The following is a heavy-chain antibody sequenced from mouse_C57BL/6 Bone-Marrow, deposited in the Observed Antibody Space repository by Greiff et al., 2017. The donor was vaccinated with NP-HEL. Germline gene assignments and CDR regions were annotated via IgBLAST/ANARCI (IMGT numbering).Heavy chain of an antibody. CDR3: ARRGAMDY. J-gene: IGHJ4*01. CDR2: ISSGGSYT. V-gene: IGHV5-6*02. Sequence: EVKLMESGGDLVKPGGSLKLSCAASGFTFSSYGMSWVRQTPDKRLEWVATISSGGSYTYYPDSVKGRFTISRDNAKNTLYLQMSSLKSEDTAMYYCARRGAMDYWGQGTSVTASS. CDR1: GFTFSSYG.